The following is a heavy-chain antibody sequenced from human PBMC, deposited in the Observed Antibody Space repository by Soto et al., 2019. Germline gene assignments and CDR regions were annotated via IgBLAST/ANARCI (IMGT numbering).Heavy chain of an antibody. CDR2: IIPIFGTA. CDR3: AREGIAAAGFDY. CDR1: VGTFSSYA. D-gene: IGHD6-13*01. J-gene: IGHJ4*02. Sequence: GXSVKVSCKASVGTFSSYAISWVRQAPGQGLEWMGGIIPIFGTANYAQKFQGRVTITADESTSTAYMELSSLRSEDTAVYYCAREGIAAAGFDYWGQGTLVTVSS. V-gene: IGHV1-69*13.